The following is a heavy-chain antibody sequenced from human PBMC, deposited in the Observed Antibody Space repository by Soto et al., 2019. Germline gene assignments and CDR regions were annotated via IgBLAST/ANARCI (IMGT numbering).Heavy chain of an antibody. CDR1: GASITNYY. V-gene: IGHV4-4*07. Sequence: VQLQESGPGLLNPSETLSLTCNVSGASITNYYWTWIRQPVGKGLEWIGRIHGSGTTAYSPSLRGRLIMSLDTSKNQLSLKVTSVTAADTAVYYCVRVGAVATNGGYFDYWGQGTLVTVSA. CDR3: VRVGAVATNGGYFDY. J-gene: IGHJ4*02. CDR2: IHGSGTT. D-gene: IGHD6-19*01.